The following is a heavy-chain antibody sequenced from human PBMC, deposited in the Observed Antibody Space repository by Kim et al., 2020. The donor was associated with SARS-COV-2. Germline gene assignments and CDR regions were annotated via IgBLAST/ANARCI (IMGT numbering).Heavy chain of an antibody. CDR3: ARDVAIFGVVRDWFAP. J-gene: IGHJ5*02. CDR2: INTNTGNP. V-gene: IGHV7-4-1*02. Sequence: ASVKVSCKASGYTFTSYAMNWVRQAPGQGLEWMGWINTNTGNPTYAQGFTGRFVFSLDTSVSTVYLQISSLKAEDTAVYYCARDVAIFGVVRDWFAPWGQGTLVTVSS. D-gene: IGHD3-3*01. CDR1: GYTFTSYA.